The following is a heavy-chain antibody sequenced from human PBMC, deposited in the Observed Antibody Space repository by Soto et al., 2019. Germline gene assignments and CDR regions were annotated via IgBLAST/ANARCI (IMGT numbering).Heavy chain of an antibody. Sequence: PGGSLSLSCAASGFTFCSYAVHWVRQDPGKGLEWVAVISYDGGNKYYADSVKGRFTISRDNSKNTRYLQMNSLRAEDTAVYYCARDSYNDSSGSDSWLLDYWGQGTLVTV. CDR1: GFTFCSYA. CDR3: ARDSYNDSSGSDSWLLDY. CDR2: ISYDGGNK. V-gene: IGHV3-30-3*01. D-gene: IGHD3-22*01. J-gene: IGHJ4*02.